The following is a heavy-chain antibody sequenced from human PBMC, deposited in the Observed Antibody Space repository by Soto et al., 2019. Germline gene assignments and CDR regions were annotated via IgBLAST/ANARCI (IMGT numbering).Heavy chain of an antibody. D-gene: IGHD6-19*01. CDR3: ARDVAVAPLIKGSHGMDV. CDR2: IYPGDSDT. V-gene: IGHV5-51*01. J-gene: IGHJ6*02. CDR1: GYSFTSYW. Sequence: EVQLVQSGAEVKKPGESLKISCKASGYSFTSYWIGWVRQMPGKGLELMGIIYPGDSDTSYSPSFQGQATISADKAIRTTDPQWSSLKASDSAMYYCARDVAVAPLIKGSHGMDVWGQRTTVTVAS.